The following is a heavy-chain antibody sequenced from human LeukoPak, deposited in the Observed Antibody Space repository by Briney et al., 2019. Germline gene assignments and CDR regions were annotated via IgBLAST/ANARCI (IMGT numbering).Heavy chain of an antibody. CDR3: ARAHKYSSSWYWFDP. Sequence: GGSLRLSCAASGFSFSNFGINWVRQAPGKGLEWVAYISSSSSTINYADSVKGRFTISRDNAKNSLYLQMNSLRAEDTAVYYCARAHKYSSSWYWFDPWGQGTLVTVSS. D-gene: IGHD6-13*01. CDR2: ISSSSSTI. CDR1: GFSFSNFG. V-gene: IGHV3-48*01. J-gene: IGHJ5*02.